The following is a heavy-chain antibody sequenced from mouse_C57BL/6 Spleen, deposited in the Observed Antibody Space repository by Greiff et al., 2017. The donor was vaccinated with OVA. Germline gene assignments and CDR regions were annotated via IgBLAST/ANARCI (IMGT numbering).Heavy chain of an antibody. J-gene: IGHJ2*01. CDR1: GYTFTSYW. CDR2: IDPYDSYT. CDR3: ARARVGTKGYFDY. V-gene: IGHV1-69*01. D-gene: IGHD2-14*01. Sequence: QVQLQQPGAELVMPGASVKLSCKASGYTFTSYWMHWVKQRPGQGLEWIGKIDPYDSYTNYNQKFKSKSTLTVDKSSSTAYIQLSSLTSADLAVDDCARARVGTKGYFDYWGQGTTLTVSS.